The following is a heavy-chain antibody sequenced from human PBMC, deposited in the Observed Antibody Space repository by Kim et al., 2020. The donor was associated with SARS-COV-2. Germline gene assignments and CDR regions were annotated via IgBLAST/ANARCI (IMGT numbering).Heavy chain of an antibody. CDR3: AKDYGGRTVVTPGGHYYYYYYGMDV. J-gene: IGHJ6*02. CDR1: GFTFDDYA. CDR2: ISWNSGSI. V-gene: IGHV3-9*01. Sequence: GGSLRLSCAASGFTFDDYAMHWVRQAPGKGLEWVSGISWNSGSIGYADSVKGRFTISRDNAKNSLYLQMNSLRAEDTALYYCAKDYGGRTVVTPGGHYYYYYYGMDVWGQGTTVTVSS. D-gene: IGHD2-15*01.